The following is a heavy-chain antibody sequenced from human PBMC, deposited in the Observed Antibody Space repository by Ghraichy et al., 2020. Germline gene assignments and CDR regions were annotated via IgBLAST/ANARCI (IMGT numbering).Heavy chain of an antibody. J-gene: IGHJ4*02. D-gene: IGHD3-22*01. Sequence: GGSLRLSCAASGFTFSSYWMSWVRQAPGKGLEWVSNIKQDGSEKYYVDSLKGRFTISRDNAKNSLYLQMNSLRAEDTAVYYCARDYYERSNYHYIYYSEYLGQGSMATVS. V-gene: IGHV3-7*01. CDR2: IKQDGSEK. CDR1: GFTFSSYW. CDR3: ARDYYERSNYHYIYYSEY.